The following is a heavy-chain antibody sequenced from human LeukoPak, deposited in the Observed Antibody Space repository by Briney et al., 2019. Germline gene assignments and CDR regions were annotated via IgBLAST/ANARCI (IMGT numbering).Heavy chain of an antibody. Sequence: GGSLRLSCAASGFTFSSYAMSWVRQAPGKGLEWVSAISGSGGSTYYADSVKGRFTISRDNSKNTLYLQMNSLRAEDTAVYYCATDSVRPDLIAAAGHDYWGQGTLVTVYS. CDR2: ISGSGGST. D-gene: IGHD6-13*01. CDR1: GFTFSSYA. CDR3: ATDSVRPDLIAAAGHDY. J-gene: IGHJ4*02. V-gene: IGHV3-23*01.